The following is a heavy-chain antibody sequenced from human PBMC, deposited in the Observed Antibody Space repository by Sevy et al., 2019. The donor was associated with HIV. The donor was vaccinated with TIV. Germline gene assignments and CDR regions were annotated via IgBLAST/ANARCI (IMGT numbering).Heavy chain of an antibody. CDR2: ISGSGGST. V-gene: IGHV3-23*01. J-gene: IGHJ1*01. CDR3: AKGGSYYESEYFQH. D-gene: IGHD1-26*01. Sequence: GGSLRLSCAASGFTFSSYAMSRVRQAPGKGLEWVSAISGSGGSTYYADSVKGRFTISRDNSKNTLYLQMNSLRAEDTAVYYCAKGGSYYESEYFQHWGQGTLVTVSS. CDR1: GFTFSSYA.